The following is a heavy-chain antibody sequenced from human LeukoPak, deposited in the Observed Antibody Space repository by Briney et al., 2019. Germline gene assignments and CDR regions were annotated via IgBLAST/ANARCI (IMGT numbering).Heavy chain of an antibody. V-gene: IGHV4-59*08. J-gene: IGHJ3*02. Sequence: SETLSLTCTVSGDSISPYYWSWIRQSPGKGLVWIGYIYYSGSTNYNSSLKSRVTISIDMSKNQFSLKLSSVTAADTALYYCARHFTYYYDSSGYPRDAFDIWGQGTMVTVSS. CDR1: GDSISPYY. D-gene: IGHD3-22*01. CDR2: IYYSGST. CDR3: ARHFTYYYDSSGYPRDAFDI.